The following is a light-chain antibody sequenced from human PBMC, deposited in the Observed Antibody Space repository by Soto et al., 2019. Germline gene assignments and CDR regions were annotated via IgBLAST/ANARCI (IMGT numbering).Light chain of an antibody. CDR3: SSYAGSNPYV. CDR2: EGS. J-gene: IGLJ1*01. CDR1: RSDVGSYNL. V-gene: IGLV2-23*01. Sequence: QSVLTQPASVSGAAGQSITISSTGTRSDVGSYNLVSWYQQHPGKAPKLMIYEGSKRPSGVSNRFSGSKSGNTASLTISGLQAEDEADYYCSSYAGSNPYVFGTGNKFTVL.